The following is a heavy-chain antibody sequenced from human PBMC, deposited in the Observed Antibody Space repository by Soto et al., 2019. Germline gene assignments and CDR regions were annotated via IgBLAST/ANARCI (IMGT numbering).Heavy chain of an antibody. J-gene: IGHJ4*01. D-gene: IGHD4-17*01. CDR1: GASVSKYY. CDR2: IYTTRSP. Sequence: SEPLSLTCTVSGASVSKYYWNWIRQPAGKGLEWIGRIYTTRSPNYNPSLKSRVTMSVDTSKNQFSLKLNLSSVTAADTAVYYGSRSPGYGDYANGDNWGHGILVIVAS. V-gene: IGHV4-4*07. CDR3: SRSPGYGDYANGDN.